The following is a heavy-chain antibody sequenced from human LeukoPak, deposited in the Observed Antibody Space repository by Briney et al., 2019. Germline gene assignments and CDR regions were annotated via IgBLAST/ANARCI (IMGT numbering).Heavy chain of an antibody. CDR3: ARRRYSGSSQHFDY. CDR2: IEFDGSNT. D-gene: IGHD1-26*01. CDR1: GFTLGYYG. Sequence: GGSLRLSCAASGFTLGYYGMHWVRQAPGKGLEWVSFIEFDGSNTYYTDSVKGRFTISRDNSQNMLYLQMNSLGPEDTAVYYCARRRYSGSSQHFDYWGQGTLVTVSS. J-gene: IGHJ4*02. V-gene: IGHV3-30*02.